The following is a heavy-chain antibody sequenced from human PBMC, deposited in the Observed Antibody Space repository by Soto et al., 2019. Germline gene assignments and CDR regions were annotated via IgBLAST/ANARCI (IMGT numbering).Heavy chain of an antibody. Sequence: ASVKVSCKASGYAFTSYGISWVRQAPGQGLEWMGWISAYNGNTNYAQKLQGRVTMTTDTSTSTAYMELRSLRSDDTAVYYCARSSLGLGIFGVVPDPHYYYGMDVWGQGTTVTVSS. CDR1: GYAFTSYG. D-gene: IGHD3-3*01. CDR3: ARSSLGLGIFGVVPDPHYYYGMDV. CDR2: ISAYNGNT. V-gene: IGHV1-18*01. J-gene: IGHJ6*02.